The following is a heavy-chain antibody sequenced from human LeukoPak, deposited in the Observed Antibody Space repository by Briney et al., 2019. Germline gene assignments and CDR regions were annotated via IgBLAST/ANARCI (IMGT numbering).Heavy chain of an antibody. V-gene: IGHV3-30*18. CDR3: AKDMGDGYSPIDY. CDR1: GFTFSSYG. J-gene: IGHJ4*02. Sequence: GGSLRLSCAASGFTFSSYGMHWVRLAPGKGLEWVAVISYDGSNKYYADSVKGRFTISRDNSKNTLYLQMNSLRAEDTAVYYCAKDMGDGYSPIDYWGQGTLVTVSS. D-gene: IGHD5-24*01. CDR2: ISYDGSNK.